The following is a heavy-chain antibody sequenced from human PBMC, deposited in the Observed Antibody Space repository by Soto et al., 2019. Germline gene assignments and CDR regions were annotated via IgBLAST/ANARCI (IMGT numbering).Heavy chain of an antibody. CDR1: GGSLSDYF. Sequence: SETLSLTCVVSGGSLSDYFCSWIRQPPGMALEWIGEINHLGSINYNPSLRSRVTMSVDTSKNQFSLTLNSVTAADTATYYCARGGISHWAYFYYMDVWDRGTTVTVSS. V-gene: IGHV4-34*01. D-gene: IGHD2-21*01. CDR3: ARGGISHWAYFYYMDV. J-gene: IGHJ6*03. CDR2: INHLGSI.